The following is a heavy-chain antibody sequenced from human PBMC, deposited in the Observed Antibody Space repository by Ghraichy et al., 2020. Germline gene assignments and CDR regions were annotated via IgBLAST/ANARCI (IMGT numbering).Heavy chain of an antibody. J-gene: IGHJ4*02. V-gene: IGHV4-34*01. CDR2: INDSGST. D-gene: IGHD5-24*01. CDR1: GGSFSGYY. CDR3: ANRWSYYFDY. Sequence: SETLSLTCAVYGGSFSGYYWSWIRQPPGKGLEWIGEINDSGSTNYNPSLKSRVTISVDTSKKQFSLKLSSLTAADTAVFYCANRWSYYFDYWGQGTLVTVSS.